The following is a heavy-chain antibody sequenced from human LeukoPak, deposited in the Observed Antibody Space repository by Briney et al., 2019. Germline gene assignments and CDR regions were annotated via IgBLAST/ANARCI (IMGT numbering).Heavy chain of an antibody. V-gene: IGHV4-31*11. J-gene: IGHJ3*02. CDR1: GDSVSSGGYY. Sequence: SETLSLTCAVSGDSVSSGGYYWAWIRQHPGKGLEWIGYISNSGTTSYNPSLRSRVTISVDTSNNHSSPRLTSVTAADTAVYYCARDVVVTSSPDAFDIWGQGTMVTVSS. D-gene: IGHD2-21*02. CDR3: ARDVVVTSSPDAFDI. CDR2: ISNSGTT.